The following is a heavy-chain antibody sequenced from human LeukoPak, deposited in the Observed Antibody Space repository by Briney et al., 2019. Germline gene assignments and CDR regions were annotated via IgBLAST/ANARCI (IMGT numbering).Heavy chain of an antibody. CDR2: IRSKAYGGTT. CDR3: TRVRYYYDSSGSGY. D-gene: IGHD3-22*01. Sequence: GSLRLFCTASGFTFGDYAMSWVRQAPGKGLEWVGFIRSKAYGGTTEYAASVKGRFTISRDDSKSIAYLQMNSLKTEDTAVYYCTRVRYYYDSSGSGYWGQGTLVTVSS. J-gene: IGHJ4*02. V-gene: IGHV3-49*04. CDR1: GFTFGDYA.